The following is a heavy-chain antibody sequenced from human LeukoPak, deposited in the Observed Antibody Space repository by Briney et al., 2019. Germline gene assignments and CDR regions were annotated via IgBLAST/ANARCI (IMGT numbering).Heavy chain of an antibody. CDR1: GFTFSNYA. J-gene: IGHJ4*02. D-gene: IGHD6-19*01. CDR2: MSGSGGST. Sequence: PGGSLRLSCAASGFTFSNYAMSWVRQAPGKGLEWVSSMSGSGGSTYYADPVKGRFTISRDNSKNTLYLQMNSLRAEDTALYYCAKNQGQWLVPVDYWGQGTLVTVSS. CDR3: AKNQGQWLVPVDY. V-gene: IGHV3-23*01.